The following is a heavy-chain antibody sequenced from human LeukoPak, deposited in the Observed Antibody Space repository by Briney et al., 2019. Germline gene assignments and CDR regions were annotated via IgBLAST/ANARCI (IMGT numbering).Heavy chain of an antibody. D-gene: IGHD1-26*01. V-gene: IGHV1-46*01. Sequence: ASVKVSCKASGYTFTSYYMHWVRQAPGQGLEWMGIINPSGGSTSYAQKFQGRVTMTRDMSTSTVYMELSSLRSEDTAVYYCAREPQVVGAYDYWGQGTLVTVSS. J-gene: IGHJ4*02. CDR1: GYTFTSYY. CDR2: INPSGGST. CDR3: AREPQVVGAYDY.